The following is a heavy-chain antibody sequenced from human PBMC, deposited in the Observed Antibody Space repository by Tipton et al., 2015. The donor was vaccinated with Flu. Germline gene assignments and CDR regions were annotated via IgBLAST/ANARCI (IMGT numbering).Heavy chain of an antibody. CDR3: AREKVGATSAFDI. Sequence: TLSLTCTVSGGSISSYYWSWIRQPPGKGLEWIGYIYYSGSTNYNPSLKSRVTISVDTSKNQFSLKLSSVTAADTAAYYCAREKVGATSAFDIWGQGTMVTVSS. CDR2: IYYSGST. V-gene: IGHV4-59*01. J-gene: IGHJ3*02. D-gene: IGHD1-26*01. CDR1: GGSISSYY.